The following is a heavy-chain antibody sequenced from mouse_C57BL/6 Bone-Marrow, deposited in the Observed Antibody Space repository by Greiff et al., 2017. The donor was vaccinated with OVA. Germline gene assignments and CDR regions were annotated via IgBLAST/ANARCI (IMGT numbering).Heavy chain of an antibody. J-gene: IGHJ1*03. CDR1: GYTFTSYW. D-gene: IGHD2-3*01. CDR2: IDPSDSYT. CDR3: ARRWLLRYWYFDV. V-gene: IGHV1-69*01. Sequence: QVQLQQSGAELVMPGASVKLSCKASGYTFTSYWMHWVKQRPGQGLEWIGEIDPSDSYTNYNQKFKGKSTLTVDKSSSTAYMQLSSLTSEDSAVYYCARRWLLRYWYFDVWGTGTTVTVSS.